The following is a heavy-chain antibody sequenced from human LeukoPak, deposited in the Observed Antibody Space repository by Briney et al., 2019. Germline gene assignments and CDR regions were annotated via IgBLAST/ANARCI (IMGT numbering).Heavy chain of an antibody. J-gene: IGHJ4*02. D-gene: IGHD6-19*01. V-gene: IGHV4-38-2*02. CDR2: IYHSGST. Sequence: SETLSLTCTVSGYSISSGYYWGWIRQPPGKGLEWIGSIYHSGSTYYNPSLKSRVTISVDTSKNQFSLKLSSVTAADTAVYYCATAVAGTDRWGQGTLVTVSS. CDR1: GYSISSGYY. CDR3: ATAVAGTDR.